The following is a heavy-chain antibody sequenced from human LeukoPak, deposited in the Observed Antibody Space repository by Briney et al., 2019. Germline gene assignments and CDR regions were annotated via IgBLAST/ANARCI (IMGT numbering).Heavy chain of an antibody. D-gene: IGHD3-10*01. CDR3: ARDLWFGDFRYFDY. CDR1: GFTFSSYG. Sequence: GRSLRLSCAASGFTFSSYGMHWVRQAPGKGLEWVAVIWYDGSNKYYADSVKGRFTISRDNSKNTVYLEMNSLRAEDTAVYYCARDLWFGDFRYFDYWGQGTLVTVSS. V-gene: IGHV3-33*01. J-gene: IGHJ4*02. CDR2: IWYDGSNK.